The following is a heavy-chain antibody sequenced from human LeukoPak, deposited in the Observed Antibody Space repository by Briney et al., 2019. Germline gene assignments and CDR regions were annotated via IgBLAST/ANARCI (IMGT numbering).Heavy chain of an antibody. V-gene: IGHV1-8*01. D-gene: IGHD3-22*01. Sequence: ASVKVSCKASGYTFTSYDINWVRQATGQGLEWMGWMDPNSGNTGYAQKFQGRVTITADESTSTAYMELRSLRSDDTAVYYCARVYRRYYDSSGYYYGWFDPWGQGTLVTVSS. J-gene: IGHJ5*02. CDR2: MDPNSGNT. CDR3: ARVYRRYYDSSGYYYGWFDP. CDR1: GYTFTSYD.